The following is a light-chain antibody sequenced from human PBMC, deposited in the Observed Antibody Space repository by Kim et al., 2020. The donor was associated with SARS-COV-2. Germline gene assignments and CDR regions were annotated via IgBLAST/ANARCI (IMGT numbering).Light chain of an antibody. CDR3: CSYAGSYTEV. CDR1: SRGVCGYNY. Sequence: GHSVTISCTGTSRGVCGYNYVSWYQQPPAKAPKLMIYDVSKRPSGVPDRFSGSKSGNTASLTISGLQGEDEADYYCCSYAGSYTEVFGGGTQLTVL. CDR2: DVS. V-gene: IGLV2-11*01. J-gene: IGLJ2*01.